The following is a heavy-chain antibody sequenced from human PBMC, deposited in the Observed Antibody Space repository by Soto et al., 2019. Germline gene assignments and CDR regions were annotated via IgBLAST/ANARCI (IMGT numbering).Heavy chain of an antibody. CDR3: AREKNVDTAMVFDY. CDR1: GGSISSGGYY. V-gene: IGHV4-31*03. Sequence: PSETLSLTCTVSGGSISSGGYYWSWIRQHPGKGLEWIGYIYYSGSTYYNPSLKSRVTISVDTSKNQFSLKLSSVTAADTAVYYCAREKNVDTAMVFDYRAQRTLVTVSS. J-gene: IGHJ4*02. CDR2: IYYSGST. D-gene: IGHD5-18*01.